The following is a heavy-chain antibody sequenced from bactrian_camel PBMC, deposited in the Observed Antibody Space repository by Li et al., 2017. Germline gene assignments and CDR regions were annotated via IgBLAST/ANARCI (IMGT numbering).Heavy chain of an antibody. J-gene: IGHJ4*01. CDR3: AKAPELETMDS. D-gene: IGHD4*01. CDR1: GWTFSNSA. CDR2: IEAGGLT. V-gene: IGHV3S40*01. Sequence: VQLVESGGGLVQPGGSLRLSCAASGWTFSNSAMTWVRQAPGKGLDWVSRIEAGGLTYYADSVKGRFTISRDNAKNTVTLQLNDLQTEDMAMYYCAKAPELETMDSWGQGTQVTVS.